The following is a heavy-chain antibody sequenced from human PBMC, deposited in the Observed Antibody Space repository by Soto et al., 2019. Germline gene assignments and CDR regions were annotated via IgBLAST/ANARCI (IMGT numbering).Heavy chain of an antibody. CDR2: ISTYTGNT. D-gene: IGHD3-10*01. CDR1: GYTFTNYD. V-gene: IGHV1-18*01. CDR3: ARGYYYGSGRPTPGGMDV. J-gene: IGHJ6*02. Sequence: QVHLVQSGAEVKKPGASVKVSCKASGYTFTNYDINWVRQAPGQGLEWMGWISTYTGNTNYAQKLQGRVTMTTDTAMSTAYMELRSLSSDDRAVYYCARGYYYGSGRPTPGGMDVWGQGTTVTVSS.